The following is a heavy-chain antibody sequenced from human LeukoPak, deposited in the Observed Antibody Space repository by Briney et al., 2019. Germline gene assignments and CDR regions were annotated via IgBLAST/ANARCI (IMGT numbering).Heavy chain of an antibody. CDR2: IFGSGGSP. CDR1: GFTFGGHA. D-gene: IGHD6-6*01. J-gene: IGHJ6*03. CDR3: AKGSSSFDYYYYYYMDV. Sequence: GGSLRLSCAASGFTFGGHAMYWVRQAPGKGLEWVAGIFGSGGSPHYADSVKGRFTISRDNSKNTLYLQMNSLRAEDTAVYYCAKGSSSFDYYYYYYMDVWGKGTTVLVSS. V-gene: IGHV3-23*01.